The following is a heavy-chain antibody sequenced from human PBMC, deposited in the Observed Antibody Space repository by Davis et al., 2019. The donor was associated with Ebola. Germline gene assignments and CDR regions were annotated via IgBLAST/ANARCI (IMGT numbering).Heavy chain of an antibody. CDR1: GGSISSSNYY. V-gene: IGHV3-23*01. CDR3: AKSGFFGVVSDFDY. D-gene: IGHD3-3*01. Sequence: ETLSLTCTVSGGSISSSNYYWGWVRQAPGKGLEWVSAISGSGGSTYYADSVKGRFTISRDNSKNTLYLQMNSLRAEDTAVYYCAKSGFFGVVSDFDYWGQGTLVTVSS. J-gene: IGHJ4*02. CDR2: ISGSGGST.